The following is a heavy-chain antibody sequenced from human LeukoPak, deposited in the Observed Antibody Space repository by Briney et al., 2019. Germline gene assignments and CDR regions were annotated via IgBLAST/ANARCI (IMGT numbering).Heavy chain of an antibody. CDR1: GFTFSSYW. D-gene: IGHD6-19*01. Sequence: PAGSLRLSCAASGFTFSSYWMSWVRQAPGKGLEWVANIKQDGSEKYYVDSVKGRFTISRDNAKNSLYLQMNSLRAEDTAVYYCARDAVVAVAGMYYFDYWGQGTLVTVSS. V-gene: IGHV3-7*01. CDR2: IKQDGSEK. J-gene: IGHJ4*02. CDR3: ARDAVVAVAGMYYFDY.